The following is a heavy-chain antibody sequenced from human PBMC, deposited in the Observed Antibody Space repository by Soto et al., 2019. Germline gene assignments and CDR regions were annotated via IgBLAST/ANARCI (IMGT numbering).Heavy chain of an antibody. CDR1: GYTFTRYN. V-gene: IGHV1-46*01. Sequence: QAQLVQSGAEVKKPGASANISCKASGYTFTRYNIHWVRQALGQGLEWMGIIDTRGGSADYTQRFQGRVTMTRDTSTGTVYMELSSLGSEDTAVYYCARDLPRDLVRGSFDIWGQGTLVTVSS. J-gene: IGHJ3*02. CDR3: ARDLPRDLVRGSFDI. D-gene: IGHD3-10*02. CDR2: IDTRGGSA.